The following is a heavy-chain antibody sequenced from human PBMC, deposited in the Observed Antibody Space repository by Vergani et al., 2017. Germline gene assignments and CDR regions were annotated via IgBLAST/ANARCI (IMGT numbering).Heavy chain of an antibody. CDR3: ARSRIYYGAGSPDY. CDR2: IFPSGNS. V-gene: IGHV4-30-2*02. D-gene: IGHD3-10*01. J-gene: IGHJ4*02. CDR1: GDSITNGGFS. Sequence: QLQLQESGSGLVKPSQTLSLTCAVSGDSITNGGFSWNWIRQPPGKGPEWIGYIFPSGNSDYNPSLKNRVSISLDKSKNQFSLTLTSVTAADTAVYYCARSRIYYGAGSPDYWGQGTLVTVSS.